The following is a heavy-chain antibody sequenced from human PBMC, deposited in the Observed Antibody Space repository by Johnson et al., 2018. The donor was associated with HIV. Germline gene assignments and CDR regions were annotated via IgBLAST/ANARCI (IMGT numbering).Heavy chain of an antibody. Sequence: VQLVESGGGVVRPGGSLRLSWAAPGFTLDDYGMSWVRQAPGKGLAWVANKNQDGSEKYYVDLLTGRFTISRDNAKNSLYRQMNRLRAEDTAVYYCAKGRRALGAFDIWGQGTMVTVSS. CDR1: GFTLDDYG. D-gene: IGHD5-24*01. CDR3: AKGRRALGAFDI. V-gene: IGHV3-7*01. CDR2: KNQDGSEK. J-gene: IGHJ3*02.